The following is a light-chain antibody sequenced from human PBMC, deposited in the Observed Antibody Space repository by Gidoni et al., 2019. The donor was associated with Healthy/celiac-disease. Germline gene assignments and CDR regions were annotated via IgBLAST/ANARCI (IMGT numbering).Light chain of an antibody. CDR1: SSNIGAGYD. CDR2: GNS. CDR3: QSYDSSLSGSVV. J-gene: IGLJ2*01. Sequence: QSVLTQPPSVSGAPGHRVPISCTGSSSNIGAGYDVHWYQQLPGTAPKLLIYGNSNRPSGVPDRFSGSKSGTSASLAITGRQAEDEADYYCQSYDSSLSGSVVFGGGTKLTVL. V-gene: IGLV1-40*01.